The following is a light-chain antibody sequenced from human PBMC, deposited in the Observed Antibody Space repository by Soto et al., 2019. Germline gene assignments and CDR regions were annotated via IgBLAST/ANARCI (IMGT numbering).Light chain of an antibody. CDR1: QSVSNSD. CDR2: SAS. J-gene: IGKJ2*01. Sequence: EIVLTQSPGTLSLSAGERATLSCRASQSVSNSDLAWYQQKPGRAPRLLIYSASSRATGIPDRFRASESGTDFTLTISRLVPEDFAVYYCQQYGSSPLTFGQGTKLEIK. CDR3: QQYGSSPLT. V-gene: IGKV3-20*01.